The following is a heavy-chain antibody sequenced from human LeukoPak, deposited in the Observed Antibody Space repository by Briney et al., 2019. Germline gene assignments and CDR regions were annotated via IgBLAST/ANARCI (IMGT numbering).Heavy chain of an antibody. CDR2: IRYDGSNK. CDR3: ARDLNGYFDY. Sequence: PGGSLRLSCAASGFTFSSYGMHWVRQAPGKGLEWVAVIRYDGSNKYYADSVKGRFTISRDSSKNTLYLQMNSLRAEDTAVYYCARDLNGYFDYWGQGTLVTVSS. D-gene: IGHD3-9*01. CDR1: GFTFSSYG. V-gene: IGHV3-33*01. J-gene: IGHJ4*02.